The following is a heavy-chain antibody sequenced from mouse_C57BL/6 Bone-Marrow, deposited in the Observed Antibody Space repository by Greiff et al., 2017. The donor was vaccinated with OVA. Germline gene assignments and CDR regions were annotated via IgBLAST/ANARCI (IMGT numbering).Heavy chain of an antibody. Sequence: HVQLQQSGSELRSPGSSVKLSCKDFDSEVFPIAYMSWVRQKPGHGFEWIGGILPSIGRTIYGEKFEDKATLDADTLSNTAYLELNSLTSEDAAIYYCARERGSSYTFWYFDVWGTGTTVTVSS. CDR2: ILPSIGRT. CDR1: DSEVFPIAY. V-gene: IGHV15-2*01. CDR3: ARERGSSYTFWYFDV. D-gene: IGHD1-1*01. J-gene: IGHJ1*03.